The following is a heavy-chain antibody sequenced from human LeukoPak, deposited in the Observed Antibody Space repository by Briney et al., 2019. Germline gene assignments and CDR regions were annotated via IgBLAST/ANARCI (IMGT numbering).Heavy chain of an antibody. V-gene: IGHV1-2*02. J-gene: IGHJ6*03. CDR1: GYTFTGYY. Sequence: SVKVSCKASGYTFTGYYMHWVRQAPGQGLEWMGWINPNSGGTNYAQKFQGRVTMTRDTSISTAYMELSRLRSDDTAVYYCARDRDDLWSGYSNYYYYYMDVWGKGTTVTVSS. CDR3: ARDRDDLWSGYSNYYYYYMDV. D-gene: IGHD3-3*01. CDR2: INPNSGGT.